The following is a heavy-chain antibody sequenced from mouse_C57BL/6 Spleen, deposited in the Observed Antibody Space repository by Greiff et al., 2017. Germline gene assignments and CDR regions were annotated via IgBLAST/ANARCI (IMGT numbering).Heavy chain of an antibody. D-gene: IGHD1-1*01. Sequence: QVHVKQSGPELVKPGASVKISCKASGYAFSSSWMNWVKQRPGKGLEWIGRISPGDGDTNYNGKFKGKATLTADKSSSTAYMQLSSLTSEDSAVYFCARDSGSSSYFDDWGQGTTLTVSS. CDR1: GYAFSSSW. J-gene: IGHJ2*01. V-gene: IGHV1-82*01. CDR3: ARDSGSSSYFDD. CDR2: ISPGDGDT.